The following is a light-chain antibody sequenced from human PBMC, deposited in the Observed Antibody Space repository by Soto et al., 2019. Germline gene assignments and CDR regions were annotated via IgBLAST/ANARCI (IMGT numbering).Light chain of an antibody. CDR1: TSNIGTNT. CDR3: ATWDDSLNVV. Sequence: QSVLTQSPSASGTPGQRVSISCSGSTSNIGTNTVSWYQHFPGTAPKLLIYSNDQRPSAVPGRFSGSKSGTSASLAISGLLSEDEGDYYCATWDDSLNVVFGGGTQLTVL. CDR2: SND. V-gene: IGLV1-44*01. J-gene: IGLJ2*01.